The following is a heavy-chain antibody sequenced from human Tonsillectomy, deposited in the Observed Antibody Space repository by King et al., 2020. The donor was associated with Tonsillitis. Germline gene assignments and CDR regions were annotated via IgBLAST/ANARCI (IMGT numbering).Heavy chain of an antibody. J-gene: IGHJ4*02. CDR3: TSDRDGYIFDY. V-gene: IGHV3-33*05. CDR1: GFIFSSYD. Sequence: VQLVESGGGVVQPGRSLRLSCAASGFIFSSYDMYWVRQAPGKGLQWVAVISYDGGNRYYADSVTGRFTLSRDNSKNKVYLRMDSLRAEDTAVYYCTSDRDGYIFDYWGQGTLVTVSS. CDR2: ISYDGGNR. D-gene: IGHD5-24*01.